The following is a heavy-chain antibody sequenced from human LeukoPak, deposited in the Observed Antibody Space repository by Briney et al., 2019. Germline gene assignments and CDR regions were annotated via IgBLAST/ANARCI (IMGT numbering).Heavy chain of an antibody. CDR3: AKGWEPYYFDY. CDR1: GFTFSDYY. V-gene: IGHV3-23*01. CDR2: ISGSGFST. J-gene: IGHJ4*02. Sequence: GGSLRLSCAASGFTFSDYYMSWVRQAPGKGLEWVSAISGSGFSTYYADSVKGRFTISRDTSKNTLYLQMNSLRADDTAVYYCAKGWEPYYFDYWGQGTLVTVSS. D-gene: IGHD1-26*01.